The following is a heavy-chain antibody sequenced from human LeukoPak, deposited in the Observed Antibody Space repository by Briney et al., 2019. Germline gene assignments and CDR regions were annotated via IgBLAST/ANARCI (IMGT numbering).Heavy chain of an antibody. Sequence: PSETLSLTCTVSGGSISSSSYYWGWIRQPPGKGLGWIGSIYYSGSTYYNPSLKSRVTISVDTSKNQFSLKLSSVTAADTAVYYCARQLLWFGELLHNWFDPWGQGTLVTVSS. V-gene: IGHV4-39*01. CDR3: ARQLLWFGELLHNWFDP. J-gene: IGHJ5*02. D-gene: IGHD3-10*01. CDR2: IYYSGST. CDR1: GGSISSSSYY.